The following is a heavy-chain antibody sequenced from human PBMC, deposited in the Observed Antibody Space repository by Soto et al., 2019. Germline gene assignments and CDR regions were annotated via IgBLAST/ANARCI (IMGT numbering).Heavy chain of an antibody. CDR1: GFTFSSYW. CDR2: IKQDVSEK. D-gene: IGHD3-3*01. J-gene: IGHJ4*02. V-gene: IGHV3-7*03. CDR3: ARDRKVRDYDFWSGYYHY. Sequence: GGSLRLSCAASGFTFSSYWMSWVRQAPGKGLEWVANIKQDVSEKYYVDSVKGRFTISRDNAKNSLYLQMNSLRAEDTAVYYCARDRKVRDYDFWSGYYHYWGQGTLVPVSS.